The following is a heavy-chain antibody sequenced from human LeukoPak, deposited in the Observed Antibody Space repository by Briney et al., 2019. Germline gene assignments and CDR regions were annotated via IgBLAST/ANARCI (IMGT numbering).Heavy chain of an antibody. CDR1: GGSISSYY. J-gene: IGHJ5*02. V-gene: IGHV4-59*12. D-gene: IGHD3-3*01. Sequence: SETLSLTCTVSGGSISSYYWSWIRQPPGKGLEWIGCIHYSGSTNYNPSLKSRVTISVDTSKNQFSLKLSSVTAADTAVYYCAREIGELDYDFWSGYEDWFDPWGQGTLVTVSS. CDR3: AREIGELDYDFWSGYEDWFDP. CDR2: IHYSGST.